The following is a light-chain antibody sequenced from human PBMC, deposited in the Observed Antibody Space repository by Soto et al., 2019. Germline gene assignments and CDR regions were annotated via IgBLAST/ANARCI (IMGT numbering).Light chain of an antibody. CDR1: SSDVGGYNY. Sequence: QSALTQPASVSGSPGPSITISCTGTSSDVGGYNYVSWYQQHPGNAPKLMIYDVSNRPSGVSNRFSGYKSGNTASLTISGLQAEDEDDYYCSSYTSSSHVVFGGGTKLTV. CDR2: DVS. V-gene: IGLV2-14*01. J-gene: IGLJ2*01. CDR3: SSYTSSSHVV.